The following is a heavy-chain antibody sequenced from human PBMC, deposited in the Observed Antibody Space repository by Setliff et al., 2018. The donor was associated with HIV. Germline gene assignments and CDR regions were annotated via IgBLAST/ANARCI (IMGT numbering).Heavy chain of an antibody. Sequence: ASVKVSCKSSGYTFNGHHMNWVRQAPGQGLEWMGQINPDSGGTNYAQKFQGRVTMTRDTSISTAYMELNRLRSDDTAVYYCAREITAAGGLNYYYYMDVWGKGTTVTVSS. CDR3: AREITAAGGLNYYYYMDV. CDR1: GYTFNGHH. CDR2: INPDSGGT. D-gene: IGHD6-13*01. V-gene: IGHV1-2*06. J-gene: IGHJ6*03.